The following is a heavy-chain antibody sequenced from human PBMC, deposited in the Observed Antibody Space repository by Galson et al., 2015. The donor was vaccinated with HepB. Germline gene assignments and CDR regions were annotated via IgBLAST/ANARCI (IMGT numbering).Heavy chain of an antibody. Sequence: SLRLSCAASGFTFSSYGMHWVRQAPGKGLEWVAVISYDGSNKYYADSVKGRFTISRDNSKNTLYLQMNSLRAEDTAVYYCAKEVQWLVFLIDYWGQGTLVTVSS. D-gene: IGHD6-19*01. CDR3: AKEVQWLVFLIDY. J-gene: IGHJ4*02. CDR2: ISYDGSNK. V-gene: IGHV3-30*18. CDR1: GFTFSSYG.